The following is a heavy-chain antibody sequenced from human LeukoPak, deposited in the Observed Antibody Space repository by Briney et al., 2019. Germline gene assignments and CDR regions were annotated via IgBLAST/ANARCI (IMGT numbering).Heavy chain of an antibody. J-gene: IGHJ1*01. CDR2: IIPIFGTA. V-gene: IGHV1-69*01. Sequence: SVKVSFTASGGTFSRYAISWVRQSPGQGLEWMGGIIPIFGTANYAQKFQGRVTITADESTSTAYMELSSLRSEDTAVYYCARDSSEFRSLIPHWGQGTLVTVSS. CDR3: ARDSSEFRSLIPH. D-gene: IGHD2-21*01. CDR1: GGTFSRYA.